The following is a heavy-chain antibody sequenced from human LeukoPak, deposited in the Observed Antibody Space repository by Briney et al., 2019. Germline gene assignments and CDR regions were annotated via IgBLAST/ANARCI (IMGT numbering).Heavy chain of an antibody. CDR1: GYTFTSYY. J-gene: IGHJ6*03. Sequence: GASVKVSCKASGYTFTSYYMHWVRQAPGQGLEWMGIINPSGGSTSYAQKFQGRVTMTRDMSTSTVYMELSSLRSEDTAVYYCARGHRGYSYGSRDYYYYYYMDVWGKGTTVTISS. CDR3: ARGHRGYSYGSRDYYYYYYMDV. D-gene: IGHD5-18*01. CDR2: INPSGGST. V-gene: IGHV1-46*01.